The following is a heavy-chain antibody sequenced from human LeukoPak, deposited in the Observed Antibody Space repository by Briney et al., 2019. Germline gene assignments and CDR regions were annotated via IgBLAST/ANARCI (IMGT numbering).Heavy chain of an antibody. V-gene: IGHV5-51*01. CDR3: ARHRAIREGFDGMDV. D-gene: IGHD3-10*01. CDR2: IYPGDSDT. J-gene: IGHJ6*02. CDR1: GYGFTTYW. Sequence: GESLKISCKGSGYGFTTYWIGWVRQMPGKGLEWMGIIYPGDSDTKYSPSFQGQVTISADKSISTAYLQWSSLKASDTAMYYCARHRAIREGFDGMDVWGQGTTVTVSS.